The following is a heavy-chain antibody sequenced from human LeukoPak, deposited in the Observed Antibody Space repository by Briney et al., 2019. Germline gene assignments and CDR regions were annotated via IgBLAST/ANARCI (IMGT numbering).Heavy chain of an antibody. V-gene: IGHV3-48*01. D-gene: IGHD3-22*01. J-gene: IGHJ4*02. Sequence: GGSLRLSCAASGFTLSSYSMNWVRQAPGKGLEWVSYISSSSTTIYYADSVKGRFTISRDSAKISLYLQMNSLRAEDTAVYYCARGGGYYLPLIDYWGQGTLVTVSS. CDR3: ARGGGYYLPLIDY. CDR2: ISSSSTTI. CDR1: GFTLSSYS.